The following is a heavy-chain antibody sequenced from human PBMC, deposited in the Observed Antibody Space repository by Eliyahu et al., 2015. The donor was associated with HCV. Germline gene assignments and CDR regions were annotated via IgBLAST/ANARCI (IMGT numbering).Heavy chain of an antibody. Sequence: VQLVESGGGLVKPGGSLRLSCAASGFXFXNAWMPWVRXAPGXGVEWVXXIKSNTDGGSIRYAGSVKGRFTISRDDSKNTLYLQMNSLTTEDTAMYYCTTDIIGYCTDSSCHFYSREYYYHDMDVWGQGTMVTVSS. CDR3: TTDIIGYCTDSSCHFYSREYYYHDMDV. V-gene: IGHV3-15*01. CDR1: GFXFXNAW. CDR2: IKSNTDGGSI. J-gene: IGHJ6*02. D-gene: IGHD2-8*02.